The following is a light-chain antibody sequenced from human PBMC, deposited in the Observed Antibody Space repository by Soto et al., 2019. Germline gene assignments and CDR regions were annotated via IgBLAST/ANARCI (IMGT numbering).Light chain of an antibody. CDR3: QQRSNWPWT. CDR2: DAS. J-gene: IGKJ1*01. CDR1: QSVSNF. Sequence: EIVLTQSPDTLSLSPGERATLSCWASQSVSNFLMWYQQKPGQAPRLLIYDASKRATGIPARFSGSGSGTDFTLTISSLEPEDFAVYYCQQRSNWPWTFGQGTKVEIK. V-gene: IGKV3-11*01.